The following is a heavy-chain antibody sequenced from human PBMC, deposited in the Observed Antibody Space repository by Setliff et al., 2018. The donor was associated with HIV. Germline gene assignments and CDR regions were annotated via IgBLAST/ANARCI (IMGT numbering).Heavy chain of an antibody. V-gene: IGHV4-31*03. CDR2: IFHSGDT. D-gene: IGHD6-6*01. Sequence: PSETLSLTCSVSGVSVGSGDYYWDWIRQHPEKALEWIGFIFHSGDTYYNPSLKSRISMSVDTSKNQFSLELTSLTAADTAVYYCATRPRIAARPFDYWGQGMLVTVSS. J-gene: IGHJ4*02. CDR3: ATRPRIAARPFDY. CDR1: GVSVGSGDYY.